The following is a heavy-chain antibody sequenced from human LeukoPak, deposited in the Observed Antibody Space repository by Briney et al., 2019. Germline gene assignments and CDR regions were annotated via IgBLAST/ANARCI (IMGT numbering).Heavy chain of an antibody. CDR3: ARSGTWFGELLNRHEAFDI. CDR1: RGTFSSYA. J-gene: IGHJ3*02. V-gene: IGHV1-69*05. D-gene: IGHD3-10*01. Sequence: SVKVSCKASRGTFSSYAISSVRQAPGQGLEWMGGIIPIFGTANYAQKFQGRVTITTDESTSTAYMELSSLRSEDTAVYYCARSGTWFGELLNRHEAFDIWGQGTMVTVSS. CDR2: IIPIFGTA.